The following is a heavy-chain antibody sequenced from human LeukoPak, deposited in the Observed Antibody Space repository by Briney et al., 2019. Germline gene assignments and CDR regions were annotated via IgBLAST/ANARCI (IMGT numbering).Heavy chain of an antibody. CDR3: AKSKVATRREFDY. D-gene: IGHD5-12*01. Sequence: ASVKVSCKASAYTFTSNAVHWVRQAPGQGLEWMGWINPGNGDTKYSQKFQGRVTITRDTSASTAYMELSSLRPEDTAVYYCAKSKVATRREFDYWGQGTLVTVSS. V-gene: IGHV1-3*01. J-gene: IGHJ4*02. CDR2: INPGNGDT. CDR1: AYTFTSNA.